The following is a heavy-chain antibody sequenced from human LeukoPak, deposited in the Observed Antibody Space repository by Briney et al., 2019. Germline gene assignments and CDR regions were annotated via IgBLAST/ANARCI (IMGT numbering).Heavy chain of an antibody. J-gene: IGHJ5*02. D-gene: IGHD1-26*01. Sequence: PSETLSLTCALSGGSFGDYHWNWIRQPPGKGLEWIGYIYYSGSTNYNPSLKSRVTISVDTSKNQFSLKLSSVTAADTAVYYCARGLDIVGASGWFDPWGQGTLVTVS. CDR3: ARGLDIVGASGWFDP. CDR1: GGSFGDYH. CDR2: IYYSGST. V-gene: IGHV4-59*01.